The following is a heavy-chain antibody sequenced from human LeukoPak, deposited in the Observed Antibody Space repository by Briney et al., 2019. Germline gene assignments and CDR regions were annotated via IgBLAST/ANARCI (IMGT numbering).Heavy chain of an antibody. CDR3: AKDIGILTGKIPDY. CDR2: ISGDGGST. Sequence: GGSLRLSCAVSGFTFDDYAMHWVRQAPGKGLEWVSLISGDGGSTYYADSVKGRFTISRDNSKNSLYLQMNSLRTEDTALYYCAKDIGILTGKIPDYWGQGTLVTVSS. CDR1: GFTFDDYA. J-gene: IGHJ4*02. D-gene: IGHD3-9*01. V-gene: IGHV3-43*02.